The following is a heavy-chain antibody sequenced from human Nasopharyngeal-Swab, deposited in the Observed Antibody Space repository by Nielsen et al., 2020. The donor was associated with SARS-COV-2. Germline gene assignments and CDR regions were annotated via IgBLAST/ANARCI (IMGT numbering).Heavy chain of an antibody. V-gene: IGHV3-23*01. CDR2: ISGSGGST. Sequence: GESLKISCAASGFTFSSYAMSWVRQAPGKGLEWVSAISGSGGSTYYADSVKGRFTISRDNSKNTLYLQMNSLRAEDTAVYYCAKDRGIVVVIGFDYWGQGTPVTVSS. D-gene: IGHD3-22*01. CDR3: AKDRGIVVVIGFDY. J-gene: IGHJ4*02. CDR1: GFTFSSYA.